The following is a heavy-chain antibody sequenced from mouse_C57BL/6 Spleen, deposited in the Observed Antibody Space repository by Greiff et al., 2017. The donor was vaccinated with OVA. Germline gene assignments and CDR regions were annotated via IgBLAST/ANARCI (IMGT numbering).Heavy chain of an antibody. Sequence: EVKLQESGPELVKPGASVKISCKASGYSFTGYYMNWVKQSPEKSLEWIGEINPSTGGTTYNQKFKAKATLTVDKSSSTAYMQLKSLTSEDSAVYYCAGGLELKDWGQGTTLTVSS. J-gene: IGHJ2*01. CDR2: INPSTGGT. CDR3: AGGLELKD. CDR1: GYSFTGYY. D-gene: IGHD1-1*01. V-gene: IGHV1-42*01.